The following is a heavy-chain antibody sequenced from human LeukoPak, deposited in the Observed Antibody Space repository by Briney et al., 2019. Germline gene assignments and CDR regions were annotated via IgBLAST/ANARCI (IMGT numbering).Heavy chain of an antibody. CDR2: IYHSGST. Sequence: SETLSLTCAVYGGSFSGYSWSWIRQPPGKGLEWIGYIYHSGSTYYNPSLKSRVTISVDRSKNQFSLKLSSVTAADTAVYYCARGGDGTRMDYWGQGTLVTVSS. J-gene: IGHJ4*02. CDR3: ARGGDGTRMDY. V-gene: IGHV4-30-2*01. CDR1: GGSFSGYS. D-gene: IGHD5-24*01.